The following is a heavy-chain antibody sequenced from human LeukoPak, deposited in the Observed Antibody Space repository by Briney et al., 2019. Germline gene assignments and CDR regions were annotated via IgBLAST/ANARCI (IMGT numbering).Heavy chain of an antibody. J-gene: IGHJ5*02. CDR2: INDGNGNT. Sequence: ASVKVSCTASGYTFTSYVMHWVRQAPGQRLEWMGCINDGNGNTKYSQEFQGRVTITRDTSASTAYMELSSLRSEDMAVYYCARGAKFRSYGSGTYYTSLPFDPWGQGTLVTVSS. CDR3: ARGAKFRSYGSGTYYTSLPFDP. CDR1: GYTFTSYV. D-gene: IGHD3-10*01. V-gene: IGHV1-3*03.